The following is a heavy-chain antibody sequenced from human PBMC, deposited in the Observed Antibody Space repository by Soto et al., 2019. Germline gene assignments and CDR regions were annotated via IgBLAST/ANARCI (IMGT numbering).Heavy chain of an antibody. CDR3: ASSSLSKDDSADAFDI. J-gene: IGHJ3*02. D-gene: IGHD3-16*01. V-gene: IGHV4-4*02. CDR1: SGSISSSNW. Sequence: SETLSLTCAVSSGSISSSNWWSWVRQPPGKGLEWIGEIYHSGSTNYNPSLKSRVTISVDKSKNQFSLKLSSVTAADTAVYYCASSSLSKDDSADAFDIWGQGTMVTVSS. CDR2: IYHSGST.